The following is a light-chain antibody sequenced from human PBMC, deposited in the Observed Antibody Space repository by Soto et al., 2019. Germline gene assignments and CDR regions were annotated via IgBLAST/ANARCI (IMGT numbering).Light chain of an antibody. Sequence: QSALTQPASVSGSPGQSITISCTGTSSDVGSYNLVSWYQQHPGKAPKLMIYEDTKRPSGVSNRFSGSKSGNTASLTISGLQAEDEADHYCCSYAGSSTFVVFGGGTKVTVL. CDR3: CSYAGSSTFVV. CDR2: EDT. V-gene: IGLV2-23*02. J-gene: IGLJ2*01. CDR1: SSDVGSYNL.